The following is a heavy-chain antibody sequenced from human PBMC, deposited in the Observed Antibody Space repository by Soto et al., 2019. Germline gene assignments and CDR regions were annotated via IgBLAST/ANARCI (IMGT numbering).Heavy chain of an antibody. CDR2: ISYDGSNK. V-gene: IGHV3-30-3*01. J-gene: IGHJ4*02. CDR1: GFTFSSYA. Sequence: HPGGSLRLSCAASGFTFSSYAMHWVRQAPGKGLEWVAVISYDGSNKYYADSVKGRFTISRDNSKNTLYLQMNSLRAEDTAVYYCARDWPAYCGGDCYSWPSNLSGIDYWGQGTLVTVSS. D-gene: IGHD2-21*02. CDR3: ARDWPAYCGGDCYSWPSNLSGIDY.